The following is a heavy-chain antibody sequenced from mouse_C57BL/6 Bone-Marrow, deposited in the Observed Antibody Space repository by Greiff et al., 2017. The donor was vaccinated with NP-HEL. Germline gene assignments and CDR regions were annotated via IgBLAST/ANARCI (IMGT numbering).Heavy chain of an antibody. CDR1: GYTFTSYT. CDR2: INPSSGYT. CDR3: ARWHYDGYYRVYYYAMDY. V-gene: IGHV1-4*01. J-gene: IGHJ4*01. Sequence: VQLQQSGAELARPGASVKMSCKASGYTFTSYTMHWVKQRPGQGLEWIGYINPSSGYTKYNQKFKDKATLTADQSSSTAYMQLSSLTSEDSAVYYCARWHYDGYYRVYYYAMDYWGQGTSVTVSS. D-gene: IGHD2-3*01.